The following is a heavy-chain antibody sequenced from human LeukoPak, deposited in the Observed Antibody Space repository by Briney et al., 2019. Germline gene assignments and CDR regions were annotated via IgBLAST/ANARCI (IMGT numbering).Heavy chain of an antibody. Sequence: GGSLRLSCAASGFTFSSYRMSWVRQAPGKGLEWVANIKQDGSEKYYVDSVKGRFTISRDNAKNSLYLQMNSLRAEDTAVYYCARDTVTIYYYYMDVWGKGTTVTVSS. D-gene: IGHD4-11*01. CDR3: ARDTVTIYYYYMDV. V-gene: IGHV3-7*01. CDR2: IKQDGSEK. J-gene: IGHJ6*03. CDR1: GFTFSSYR.